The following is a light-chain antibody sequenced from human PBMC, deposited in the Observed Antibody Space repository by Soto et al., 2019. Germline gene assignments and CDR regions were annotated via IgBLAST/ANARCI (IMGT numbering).Light chain of an antibody. CDR3: QVWDSSSDHWV. J-gene: IGLJ3*02. CDR1: NIRNKS. V-gene: IGLV3-21*02. Sequence: SYELTQTPSVSVAPGQTARITCGGNNIRNKSVQWYQQKPGQAPVVVVYDDTNRPSGIPERFSGSNSGNTATLTISRVEAGDEADYYCQVWDSSSDHWVFVGGTKLTVL. CDR2: DDT.